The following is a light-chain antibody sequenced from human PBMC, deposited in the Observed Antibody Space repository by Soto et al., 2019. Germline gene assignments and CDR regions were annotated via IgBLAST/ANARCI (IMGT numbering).Light chain of an antibody. J-gene: IGKJ2*01. Sequence: DIQMTQSPSSLSASVGDTITITCQASNDIRNYLNWYQQKAGKAPKLLIFDASNLETGVPSRFSGSGSGTDFTLTITNLQPEDFATYYCQQYDDLLRATFGQGTKL. V-gene: IGKV1-33*01. CDR3: QQYDDLLRAT. CDR2: DAS. CDR1: NDIRNY.